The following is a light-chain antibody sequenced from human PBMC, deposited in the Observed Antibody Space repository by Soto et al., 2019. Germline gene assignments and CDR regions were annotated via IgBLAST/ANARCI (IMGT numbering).Light chain of an antibody. J-gene: IGLJ2*01. CDR3: SSCTPTTTGI. Sequence: QSVLTQPASVSGSPGQSITISCTGTSNDVGACNYVSWYQQHPGKAPKVLIYDVSSRPSGVSNRFSGSKSGSTASLTISGLQAEDEADYYCSSCTPTTTGIFGGGTKLTVL. CDR1: SNDVGACNY. V-gene: IGLV2-14*01. CDR2: DVS.